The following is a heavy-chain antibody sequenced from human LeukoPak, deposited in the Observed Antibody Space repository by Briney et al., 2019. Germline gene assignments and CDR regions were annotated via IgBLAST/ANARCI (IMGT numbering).Heavy chain of an antibody. D-gene: IGHD3-10*01. Sequence: GGSLRLSCEASEFSISNDWMSWVRQTPGKGLEWVARVKSRSAGETTHYAAPVKGRFIISRDDSRNTLYLQMNSLKIEDTAVYYCTLIQGWGSGSYYRDYWGQGTLVTVSS. CDR1: EFSISNDW. CDR2: VKSRSAGETT. CDR3: TLIQGWGSGSYYRDY. V-gene: IGHV3-15*01. J-gene: IGHJ4*02.